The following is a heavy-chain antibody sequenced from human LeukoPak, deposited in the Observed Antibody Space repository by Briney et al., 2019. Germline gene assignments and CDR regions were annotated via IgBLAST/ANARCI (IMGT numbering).Heavy chain of an antibody. CDR2: ISYDGSNK. V-gene: IGHV3-30*04. CDR1: GFTFSSYA. D-gene: IGHD6-13*01. CDR3: ARESSTAAAGNDYFDY. J-gene: IGHJ4*02. Sequence: PGGSLRLSCAASGFTFSSYAMHWVRQAPGKGLEWVAVISYDGSNKYYADSVKGRFTISRDNSKNTLYLQMNSLRAEDTAVYYCARESSTAAAGNDYFDYWGQGTLVTVSS.